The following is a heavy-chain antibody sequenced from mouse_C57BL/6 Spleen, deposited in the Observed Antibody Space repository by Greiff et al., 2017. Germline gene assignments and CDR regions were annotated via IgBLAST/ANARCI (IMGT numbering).Heavy chain of an antibody. D-gene: IGHD2-10*01. Sequence: QVQLQQSGPELVKPGASVKISCKASGYSFTSSYIHWVKQRPGQGLEWIGWIYPGSGNTKYNEKFKGKATLTADTSSSTAYMQLSSLTSEDSAVYYCARPYYGTNYAMDYWGQGTSVTVSS. CDR2: IYPGSGNT. CDR1: GYSFTSSY. CDR3: ARPYYGTNYAMDY. J-gene: IGHJ4*01. V-gene: IGHV1-66*01.